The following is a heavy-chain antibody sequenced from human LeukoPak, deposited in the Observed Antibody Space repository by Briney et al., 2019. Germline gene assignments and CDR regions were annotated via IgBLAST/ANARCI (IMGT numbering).Heavy chain of an antibody. CDR1: GFTLISYG. CDR3: ARDPLYYGSGSFDY. CDR2: ISGSGGST. J-gene: IGHJ4*02. D-gene: IGHD3-10*01. Sequence: PPRGSLRLSCAAFGFTLISYGMSWGRQAPGKGLGRVSSISGSGGSTYYADSVKGRFTISTDNSKNTLYLLMNSLRTEDTALYYCARDPLYYGSGSFDYWGQGALVTVSS. V-gene: IGHV3-23*01.